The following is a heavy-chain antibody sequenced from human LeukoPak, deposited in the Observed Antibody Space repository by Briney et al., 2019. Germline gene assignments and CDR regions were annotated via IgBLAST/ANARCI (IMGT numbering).Heavy chain of an antibody. CDR1: GDSISSSNW. CDR2: IYHSGST. V-gene: IGHV4-4*02. J-gene: IGHJ6*04. D-gene: IGHD3-10*01. CDR3: ARRRLLWFGELSGGMDV. Sequence: SGTLSLTCAVSGDSISSSNWWSWVRQPPGEGLGWIGEIYHSGSTNYNPSLKSRVTISVDKSKNQFSLKLSSVTAADTAVYYCARRRLLWFGELSGGMDVWGKGTTVTVSS.